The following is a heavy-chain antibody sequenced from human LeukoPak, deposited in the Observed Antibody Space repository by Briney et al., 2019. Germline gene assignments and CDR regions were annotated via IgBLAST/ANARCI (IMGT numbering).Heavy chain of an antibody. J-gene: IGHJ3*02. CDR1: GDSISSYY. CDR3: ARDGEISYEPALDAFDI. CDR2: IYTSGST. Sequence: SETLSLTCTVSGDSISSYYWSWIRQPAGKGLEWIGRIYTSGSTNYNPSLKSRVTMSVDTSKNQFSLKLSSMTAADTAVYYCARDGEISYEPALDAFDIWGQGTMVTVSS. V-gene: IGHV4-4*07. D-gene: IGHD3-16*02.